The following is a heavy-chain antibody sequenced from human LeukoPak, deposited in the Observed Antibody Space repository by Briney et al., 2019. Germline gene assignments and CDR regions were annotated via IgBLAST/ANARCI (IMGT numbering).Heavy chain of an antibody. CDR1: GYTFTDYY. D-gene: IGHD2-21*02. J-gene: IGHJ4*02. CDR2: ISAYNGNT. Sequence: ASVKVSCKASGYTFTDYYLHWVRQAPGQGLEWMGWISAYNGNTNYAQKLQGRVTMTTDTSTSTAYMELRSLRSDDTAVYYCARAKRLAYCGGDCYSPADYWGQGTLVTVSS. CDR3: ARAKRLAYCGGDCYSPADY. V-gene: IGHV1-18*04.